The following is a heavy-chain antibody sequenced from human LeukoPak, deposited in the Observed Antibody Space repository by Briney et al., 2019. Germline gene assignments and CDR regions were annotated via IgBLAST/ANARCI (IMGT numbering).Heavy chain of an antibody. J-gene: IGHJ4*02. V-gene: IGHV4-59*01. CDR1: GGSISSYY. CDR2: IYYGGST. D-gene: IGHD3-22*01. CDR3: ARGHSSGSATDY. Sequence: PSETLSLTCTVSGGSISSYYWSWIRQPPGKGLEWVGCIYYGGSTNYNPSLTRRVTISIDTSKNQYSLKLSSVTAADTAVYYCARGHSSGSATDYWGQGTLVTVSS.